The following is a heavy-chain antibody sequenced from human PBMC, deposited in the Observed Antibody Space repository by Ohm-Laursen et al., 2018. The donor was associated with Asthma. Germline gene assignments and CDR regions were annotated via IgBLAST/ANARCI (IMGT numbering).Heavy chain of an antibody. CDR2: IYPGGAT. CDR1: GFSVSRHF. V-gene: IGHV3-53*01. J-gene: IGHJ6*02. CDR3: ARAPDLRYFDWLGGGMDV. Sequence: SLRLSCAASGFSVSRHFMNWIRQGPEKGLEWVSDIYPGGATFYADSVKGRFTISRDNSKNTLNLQMSSLRGDDTAVYYCARAPDLRYFDWLGGGMDVWGQGTTVTVSS. D-gene: IGHD3-9*01.